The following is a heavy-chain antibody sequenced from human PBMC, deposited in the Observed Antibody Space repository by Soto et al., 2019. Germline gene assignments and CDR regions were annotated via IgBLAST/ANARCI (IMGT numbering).Heavy chain of an antibody. D-gene: IGHD5-12*01. Sequence: PGGSLRLSCAASGLKFSGYAMHWVRQDPGKGLEYVSAISSNGGSTYYANSVKGRFTISRDNSKNTLYLQMGSLRAEDMAVYYCARVSGGSGYEYFDYWGQGTLVTVSS. V-gene: IGHV3-64*01. CDR1: GLKFSGYA. CDR3: ARVSGGSGYEYFDY. CDR2: ISSNGGST. J-gene: IGHJ4*02.